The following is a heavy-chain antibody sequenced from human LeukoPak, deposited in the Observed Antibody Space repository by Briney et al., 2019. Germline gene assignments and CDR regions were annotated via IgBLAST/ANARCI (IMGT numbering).Heavy chain of an antibody. CDR3: ARGPSITMVRGGQWYYYMDV. D-gene: IGHD3-10*01. Sequence: ASVKVSCKASGYTFTSYGISWVRQAPGQGLEWMGIINPSGGSTNYAQEFQGRVTMTRDTSTNTVYMELSSLRSEDTAVYYCARGPSITMVRGGQWYYYMDVWGKGTTVTISS. CDR2: INPSGGST. CDR1: GYTFTSYG. V-gene: IGHV1-46*01. J-gene: IGHJ6*03.